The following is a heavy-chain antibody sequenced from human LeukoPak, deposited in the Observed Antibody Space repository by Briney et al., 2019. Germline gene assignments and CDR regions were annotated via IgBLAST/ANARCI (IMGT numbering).Heavy chain of an antibody. J-gene: IGHJ4*02. V-gene: IGHV4-39*01. Sequence: SETLSLTCTVSGGSISSSSYYWGWIRQPPGKGLEWIGSIYYSGSTYYNPSLKSRVTISVDTSKNQFSLKLSSVTAADTAVYYCARHWRPPKAGGAAPSGFDYWGQGTLVTVSS. CDR3: ARHWRPPKAGGAAPSGFDY. CDR2: IYYSGST. D-gene: IGHD3-10*01. CDR1: GGSISSSSYY.